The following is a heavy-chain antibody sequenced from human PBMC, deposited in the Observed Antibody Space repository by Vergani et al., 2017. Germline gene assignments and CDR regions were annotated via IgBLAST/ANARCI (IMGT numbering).Heavy chain of an antibody. CDR1: GFTFSSYE. CDR3: ARTKRVYDYVWGSYRYVFDP. V-gene: IGHV3-48*03. Sequence: EVQLVESGGGLVQPGGSLRLSCGASGFTFSSYEMNWVRQAPGKGLEWVSYISSSGSTIYYADSVKGRFTISRDNAKNSLYLQMNSLRAEDTAVYYCARTKRVYDYVWGSYRYVFDPWGQGTLVTVSS. J-gene: IGHJ5*02. CDR2: ISSSGSTI. D-gene: IGHD3-16*02.